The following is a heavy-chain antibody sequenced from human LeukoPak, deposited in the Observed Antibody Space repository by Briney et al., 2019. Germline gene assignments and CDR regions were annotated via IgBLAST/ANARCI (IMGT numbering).Heavy chain of an antibody. D-gene: IGHD5-18*01. Sequence: GESLKISCKGSGYSFTSYWIGWVRQMPGKGLEWMGIIYPGDSDTRYSPSFQGQVTISADKSISTAYLQWSSLKASDTAVYYCARAERYFGYSYGYADYWGQGTLVTVSS. V-gene: IGHV5-51*01. J-gene: IGHJ4*02. CDR3: ARAERYFGYSYGYADY. CDR1: GYSFTSYW. CDR2: IYPGDSDT.